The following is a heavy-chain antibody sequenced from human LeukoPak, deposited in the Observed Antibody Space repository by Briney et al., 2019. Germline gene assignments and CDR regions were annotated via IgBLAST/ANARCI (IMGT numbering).Heavy chain of an antibody. Sequence: GSLRLSCVASESTVSNYAMSWVRQAPGKGLDWLSTISGSGSSTYYAEAVKGRFTISRDNSKNTLYLQMNSLRVEDTAVYYCARDSSGYQWGQGTLVTVSS. CDR3: ARDSSGYQ. D-gene: IGHD3-22*01. J-gene: IGHJ4*02. CDR1: ESTVSNYA. V-gene: IGHV3-23*01. CDR2: ISGSGSST.